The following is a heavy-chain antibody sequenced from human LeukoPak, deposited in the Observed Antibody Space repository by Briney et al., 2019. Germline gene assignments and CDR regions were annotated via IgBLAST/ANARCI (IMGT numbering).Heavy chain of an antibody. CDR3: AKDYYDTGGYYYVDY. V-gene: IGHV1-2*02. D-gene: IGHD3-22*01. CDR1: GYTFTGYY. CDR2: INPNSGGT. Sequence: GASVKVSCKASGYTFTGYYMHWVRQAPGQGLEWMGWINPNSGGTNYAQKFQGRVTMTRDTSISTAYMELSRLRSDDTAVYYCAKDYYDTGGYYYVDYWGQGTLVTVSS. J-gene: IGHJ4*02.